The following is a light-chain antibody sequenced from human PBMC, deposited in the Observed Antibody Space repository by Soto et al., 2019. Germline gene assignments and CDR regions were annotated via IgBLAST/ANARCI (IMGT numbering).Light chain of an antibody. CDR3: QQRNTWPPIT. CDR2: DAS. CDR1: QSVRTY. Sequence: EIVLTQSPVTLSLSPGERATLSCRASQSVRTYLAWYQVKPGQAPRLLIYDASMRASGVPARFSGSGSGTDFTLTISSLEPADFALYYWQQRNTWPPITFGQGTRLEIK. V-gene: IGKV3-11*01. J-gene: IGKJ5*01.